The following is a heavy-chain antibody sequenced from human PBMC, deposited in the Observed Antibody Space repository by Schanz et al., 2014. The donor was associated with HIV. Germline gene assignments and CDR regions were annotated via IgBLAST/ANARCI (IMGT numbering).Heavy chain of an antibody. Sequence: VQLVESGGGVVQPGGSLRRSCAASGFTFSIYGIHWIRQAPGKGLEWLSYISVNGATREYADSVKGRFTISRDNARTSLYLQMNSLRAEDTAVYYCARVFGRTYGLPDYWGQGTLVTVSS. D-gene: IGHD3-10*01. J-gene: IGHJ4*02. CDR2: ISVNGATR. CDR3: ARVFGRTYGLPDY. V-gene: IGHV3-48*04. CDR1: GFTFSIYG.